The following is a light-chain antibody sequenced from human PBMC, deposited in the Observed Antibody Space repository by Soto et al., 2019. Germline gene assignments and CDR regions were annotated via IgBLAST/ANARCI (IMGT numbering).Light chain of an antibody. J-gene: IGLJ2*01. Sequence: QPVLTQSPSASASLGASVKLTCTLSSGHSNYAIAWHQQQPEKGPRYLMKLNTDGSHSKGDGIPDRFSGSSSGAERHLTISSLQSEDEADYYCQTWGTAIHDVVFGGGTK. CDR2: LNTDGSH. CDR1: SGHSNYA. V-gene: IGLV4-69*01. CDR3: QTWGTAIHDVV.